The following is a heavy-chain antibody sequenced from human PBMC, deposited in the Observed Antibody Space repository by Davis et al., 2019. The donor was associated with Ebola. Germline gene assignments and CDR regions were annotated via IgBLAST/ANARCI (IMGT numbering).Heavy chain of an antibody. V-gene: IGHV4-39*02. CDR1: GGSISSSSYY. J-gene: IGHJ2*01. D-gene: IGHD4-17*01. CDR2: IYYSGST. Sequence: MPGGSLRLSCTVSGGSISSSSYYWGWIRQPPGKGLEWIGSIYYSGSTYYNPSLKSRVTISVDTSKNQFSLKLSSVTAADTAVYYCARDRATTVTNSFVYDWYFDLWGRGTLVTVSS. CDR3: ARDRATTVTNSFVYDWYFDL.